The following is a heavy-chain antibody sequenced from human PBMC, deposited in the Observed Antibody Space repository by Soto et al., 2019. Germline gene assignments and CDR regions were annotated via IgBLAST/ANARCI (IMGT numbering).Heavy chain of an antibody. CDR1: GYRFNSYW. CDR2: SYPGDSET. V-gene: IGHV5-51*01. J-gene: IGHJ3*01. Sequence: GGSPKISFKGPGYRFNSYWIGWVRQMPGKGRERMGNSYPGDSETIYSPIIQGQVTTSADMSISTASVQCNSLKASDTAMYYCARPSLEAFDFWGQGTMVTVSS. CDR3: ARPSLEAFDF.